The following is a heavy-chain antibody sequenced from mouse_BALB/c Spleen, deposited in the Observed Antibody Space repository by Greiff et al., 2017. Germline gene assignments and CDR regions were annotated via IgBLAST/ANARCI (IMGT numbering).Heavy chain of an antibody. CDR3: ARSDTLGLFDY. CDR1: GFTFSSFG. J-gene: IGHJ2*01. V-gene: IGHV5-17*02. D-gene: IGHD3-1*01. Sequence: EVQLVESGGGLVQPGGSRKLSCAASGFTFSSFGMHWVRQAPEKGLEWVAYISSGSSTIYYADTVKGRFTISRDNPKNTLFLQMTSLRSEDTAMYYCARSDTLGLFDYWGQGTTLTVSS. CDR2: ISSGSSTI.